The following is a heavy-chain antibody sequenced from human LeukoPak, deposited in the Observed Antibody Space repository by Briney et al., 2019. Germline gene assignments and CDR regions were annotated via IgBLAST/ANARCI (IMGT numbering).Heavy chain of an antibody. CDR3: ARLRSGPLDY. V-gene: IGHV4-34*01. CDR2: INHSGST. Sequence: SGTLSLTCAVYGGSFSGYYWSWIRQPPGKGLEWIGEINHSGSTNYNPSLKSRVTISVDTSKNQFSLKLSSVTAADTAVYYCARLRSGPLDYWGQGTLVTVSS. CDR1: GGSFSGYY. D-gene: IGHD3-3*01. J-gene: IGHJ4*02.